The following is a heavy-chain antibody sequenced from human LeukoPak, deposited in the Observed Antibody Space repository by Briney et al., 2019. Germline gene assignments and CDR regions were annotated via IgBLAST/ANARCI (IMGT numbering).Heavy chain of an antibody. CDR3: ARGTIFGESIQFHYGMDV. V-gene: IGHV1-18*01. Sequence: GASVKASCKASGYTLTNYHLNWVRQAPGQGLEWMGWISPHNGNTNYAQKLQGRVTMTTDTSTGTVYMDLRSLRSDDTAVYYCARGTIFGESIQFHYGMDVWGQGTTVTVSS. J-gene: IGHJ6*02. CDR1: GYTLTNYH. D-gene: IGHD3-10*01. CDR2: ISPHNGNT.